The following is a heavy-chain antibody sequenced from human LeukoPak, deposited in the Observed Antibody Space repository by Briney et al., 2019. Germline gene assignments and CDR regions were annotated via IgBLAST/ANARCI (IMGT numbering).Heavy chain of an antibody. CDR2: ISSSSSYI. D-gene: IGHD5-18*01. Sequence: PGGSLRLSCAASGFTFSSYSMNWVRQAPGKGLEWVSSISSSSSYIYYADSVKGRFTISRDNSKNTLYLQMNSLRAEDTAVYYCAKGGIQLWTFDYWGQGTLVTVSS. CDR1: GFTFSSYS. J-gene: IGHJ4*02. CDR3: AKGGIQLWTFDY. V-gene: IGHV3-21*04.